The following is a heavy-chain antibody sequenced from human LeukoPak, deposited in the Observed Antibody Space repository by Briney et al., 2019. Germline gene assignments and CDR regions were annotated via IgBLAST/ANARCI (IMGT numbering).Heavy chain of an antibody. D-gene: IGHD6-6*01. Sequence: GGSLRLSCAASGFTFSSYSMNWVRQAPGKGLEWVSYISSSSSTIYYADSVKGRFTISRDNAKNSLNLQMNSLRAEDTAVYYCARSSSVPWFDPWGQGTLVTVSS. V-gene: IGHV3-48*04. J-gene: IGHJ5*02. CDR3: ARSSSVPWFDP. CDR1: GFTFSSYS. CDR2: ISSSSSTI.